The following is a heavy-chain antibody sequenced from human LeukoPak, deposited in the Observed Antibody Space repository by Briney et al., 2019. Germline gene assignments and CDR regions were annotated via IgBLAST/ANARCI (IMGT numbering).Heavy chain of an antibody. V-gene: IGHV1-46*01. CDR3: ARDLSSWDGIYYYYYMDV. Sequence: ASVKVSCKASGYTFTSYYMHWVRQAPGQGLEWMGVINPSGGSTSYAQKFQGRVTMTRDMSTGTVYMELSSLRSEDTAVYYCARDLSSWDGIYYYYYMDVWGKGTTVTVSS. CDR1: GYTFTSYY. CDR2: INPSGGST. D-gene: IGHD6-13*01. J-gene: IGHJ6*03.